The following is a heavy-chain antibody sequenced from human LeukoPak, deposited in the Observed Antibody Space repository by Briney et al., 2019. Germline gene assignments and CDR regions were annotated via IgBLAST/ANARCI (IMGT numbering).Heavy chain of an antibody. CDR1: GYTFTGYY. CDR2: INPNSGGT. Sequence: ASVKVSCKASGYTFTGYYMHWVRQAPGQGLEWMGRINPNSGGTNYAQKVQGRVTMTRDTSISTAYMELSRLRSDDTAVYYCARDLTMVRGVIITWAGSDDAFDIWGPGTMVTVSS. CDR3: ARDLTMVRGVIITWAGSDDAFDI. D-gene: IGHD3-10*01. J-gene: IGHJ3*02. V-gene: IGHV1-2*06.